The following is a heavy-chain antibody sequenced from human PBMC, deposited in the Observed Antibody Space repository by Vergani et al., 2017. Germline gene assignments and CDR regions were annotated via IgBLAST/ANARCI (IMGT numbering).Heavy chain of an antibody. D-gene: IGHD3-22*01. CDR2: LYYSGST. V-gene: IGHV4-31*03. J-gene: IGHJ5*02. CDR1: GGSISSGGYY. CDR3: ARVDSGYYYYTDGGRWFDP. Sequence: QVQLQESGPGLVKPSQTLSLTCTVSGGSISSGGYYWSWIRQHPGKGLEWIGYLYYSGSTYYNPSLKSRVTISVDTSKNQFSLKLSSVTAADTAVYYCARVDSGYYYYTDGGRWFDPWGQGTLVTVSS.